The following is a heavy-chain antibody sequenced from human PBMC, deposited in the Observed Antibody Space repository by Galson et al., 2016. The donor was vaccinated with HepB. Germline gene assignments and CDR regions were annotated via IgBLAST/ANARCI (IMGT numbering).Heavy chain of an antibody. CDR1: GFTFSSYW. V-gene: IGHV3-74*01. CDR2: INTDGSGT. CDR3: ARDSGYHSFDY. D-gene: IGHD3-22*01. Sequence: SLRLSCAASGFTFSSYWMHWVRQIPGKGLVWVSRINTDGSGTSYADSVKGRFTISRDNSKNTLYLQMDSLRAEDTAVYYCARDSGYHSFDYWGQGTLVTVSS. J-gene: IGHJ4*02.